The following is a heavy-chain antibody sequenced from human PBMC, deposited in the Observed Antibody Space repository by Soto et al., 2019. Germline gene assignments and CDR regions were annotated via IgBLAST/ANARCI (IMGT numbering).Heavy chain of an antibody. J-gene: IGHJ5*02. CDR3: ARGEVTRSRYNWFDP. CDR1: GGSVSSSGYY. Sequence: PSETLSLTCTVSGGSVSSSGYYWGWIRQPPGKGLEWIASIYHSGSTYYNPSLKSRVTISVDTSKNQFSLKLSSVTAADTAVYYCARGEVTRSRYNWFDPWGQGTLVTVSS. CDR2: IYHSGST. D-gene: IGHD2-21*02. V-gene: IGHV4-39*01.